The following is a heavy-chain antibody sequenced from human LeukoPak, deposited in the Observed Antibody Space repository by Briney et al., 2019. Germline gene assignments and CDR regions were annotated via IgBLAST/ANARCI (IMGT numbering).Heavy chain of an antibody. V-gene: IGHV3-30*02. CDR2: IRYDGSNK. CDR3: AKVRRGYSGYDPIDY. CDR1: GFTFSSYG. J-gene: IGHJ4*02. Sequence: GGPLRLSCAASGFTFSSYGMHWVRQAPGKGLEWVAFIRYDGSNKYYADSVKGRFTISRDNSKNTLYLQMNSLRAEDTAVYYCAKVRRGYSGYDPIDYWGQGTLVTVSS. D-gene: IGHD5-12*01.